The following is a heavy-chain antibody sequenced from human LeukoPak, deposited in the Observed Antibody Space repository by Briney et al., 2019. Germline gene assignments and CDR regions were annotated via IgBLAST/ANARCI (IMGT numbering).Heavy chain of an antibody. CDR3: ARGWGRGAVYDSSGYYFDY. CDR1: GGSISSYY. CDR2: IYYSAST. Sequence: SETLSLTCTVSGGSISSYYWSWIRQPPGKGLEWIGYIYYSASTNYNPSLKSRVTISVDTSKNQFSLKLSSVTAADTAVYYCARGWGRGAVYDSSGYYFDYWGQGTLVTVSS. D-gene: IGHD3-22*01. J-gene: IGHJ4*02. V-gene: IGHV4-59*01.